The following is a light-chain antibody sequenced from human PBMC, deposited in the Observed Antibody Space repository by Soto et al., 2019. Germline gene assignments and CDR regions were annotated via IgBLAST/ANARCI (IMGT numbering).Light chain of an antibody. CDR2: GAS. J-gene: IGKJ5*01. Sequence: EIVLTQSPVTLSLSRVSGATLSCRASQSVTSTYLAWYQQKPGQAPRLLIYGASSRAIGIPDRFSGSVSGSDFILTINRLEPEDFAVYYCQQYGSSHTFGQGTRLENK. CDR1: QSVTSTY. CDR3: QQYGSSHT. V-gene: IGKV3-20*01.